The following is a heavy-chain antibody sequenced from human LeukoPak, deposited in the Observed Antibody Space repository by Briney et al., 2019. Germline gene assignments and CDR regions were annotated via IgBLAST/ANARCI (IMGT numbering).Heavy chain of an antibody. CDR2: INHSGST. Sequence: SETLSLTCAVYGGSFSGYYWSWIRQPPGKGLEWIGEINHSGSTNYNPSLKSRVTISVDTSKNQFSLKLSSVTAADTAVYYCARGEARPYDSSGYYWYFDLWGRGTLVTVSS. CDR1: GGSFSGYY. V-gene: IGHV4-34*01. J-gene: IGHJ2*01. D-gene: IGHD3-22*01. CDR3: ARGEARPYDSSGYYWYFDL.